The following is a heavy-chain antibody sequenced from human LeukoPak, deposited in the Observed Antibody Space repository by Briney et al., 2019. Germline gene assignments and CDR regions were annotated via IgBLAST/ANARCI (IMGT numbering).Heavy chain of an antibody. D-gene: IGHD6-13*01. CDR1: GYTFTSYG. Sequence: ASVKVSCKASGYTFTSYGISWVRRAPGQGLEWMGWISAYSGNTNYAQKLQGGVTMTTDTSTSTAYMELRSLRSDDTAVYYCARDQYSSSSLFFDIWGQGTMVTVSS. CDR3: ARDQYSSSSLFFDI. CDR2: ISAYSGNT. V-gene: IGHV1-18*01. J-gene: IGHJ3*02.